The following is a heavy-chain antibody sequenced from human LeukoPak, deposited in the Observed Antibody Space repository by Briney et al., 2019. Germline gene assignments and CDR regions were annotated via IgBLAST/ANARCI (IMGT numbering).Heavy chain of an antibody. D-gene: IGHD1-20*01. CDR2: ISSNGNTI. V-gene: IGHV3-48*03. J-gene: IGHJ4*02. CDR1: GFTFSSYE. Sequence: GGSLRLSCAASGFTFSSYEMNWVRQAPGKGLEWVSYISSNGNTIYYPDSVKGRFTISRDNAKNSLYLQMNSLRAEDTAVYYCARDITGTTGYFDYWGQGTLVTVSS. CDR3: ARDITGTTGYFDY.